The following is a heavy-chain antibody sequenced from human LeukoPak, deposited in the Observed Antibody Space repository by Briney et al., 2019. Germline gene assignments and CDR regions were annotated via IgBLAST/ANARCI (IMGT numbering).Heavy chain of an antibody. CDR2: IRYDGSNK. V-gene: IGHV3-30*02. CDR1: GFTFSSYG. D-gene: IGHD2-2*01. J-gene: IGHJ4*02. Sequence: GGSLRLSCAASGFTFSSYGMHWVRQAPGKGLEWVAFIRYDGSNKYYADSVKGRFTISRDNAKNSLYLQMNSLRAEDTAVYYCARDFDCSDTTCYDVGLDYWGQGTLVTVSS. CDR3: ARDFDCSDTTCYDVGLDY.